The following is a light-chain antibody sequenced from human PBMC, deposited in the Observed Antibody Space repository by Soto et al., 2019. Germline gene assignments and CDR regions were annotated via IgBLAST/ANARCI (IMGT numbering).Light chain of an antibody. J-gene: IGKJ1*01. Sequence: DIQMTQSPSSLSASVGDRVIITCRASQSITNFLNWYQQKPGKAPKLLIYDASSLESGVPSRFSGSGSGTEFTLTISSLQPDDFATYYCQQYNSYWTFGQGTKVDIK. CDR2: DAS. CDR3: QQYNSYWT. V-gene: IGKV1-5*01. CDR1: QSITNF.